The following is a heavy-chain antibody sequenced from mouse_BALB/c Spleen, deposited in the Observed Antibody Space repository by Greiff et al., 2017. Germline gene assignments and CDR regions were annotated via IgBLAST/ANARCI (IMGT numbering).Heavy chain of an antibody. J-gene: IGHJ4*01. Sequence: EVKLQESGPELVKPGASVKIPCKASGYTFTDYNMDWVKQSHGKSLEWIGDINPNNGGTIYNQKFKGKATLTVDKSSSTAYMELRSLTSEDTAVYYCARGGYDYDEDAIDYWGQGTSVTVSS. CDR2: INPNNGGT. V-gene: IGHV1-18*01. CDR3: ARGGYDYDEDAIDY. D-gene: IGHD2-4*01. CDR1: GYTFTDYN.